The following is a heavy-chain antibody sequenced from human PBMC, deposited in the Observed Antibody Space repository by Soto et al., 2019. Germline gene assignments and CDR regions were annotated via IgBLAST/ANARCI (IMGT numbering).Heavy chain of an antibody. D-gene: IGHD2-2*01. CDR2: IKQDGSER. V-gene: IGHV3-7*01. CDR1: GFTFSSYW. Sequence: GGSLRLSCAASGFTFSSYWMSWVRQAPGKGLEWVANIKQDGSERYYVDSVKGRCTISRDNAKNSLYLQMNSLRAEDTAVYYCARDGGYQLLPYFDYWGQGTLVTVSS. CDR3: ARDGGYQLLPYFDY. J-gene: IGHJ4*02.